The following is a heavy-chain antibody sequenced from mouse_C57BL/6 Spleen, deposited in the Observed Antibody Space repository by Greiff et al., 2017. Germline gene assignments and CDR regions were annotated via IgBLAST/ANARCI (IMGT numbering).Heavy chain of an antibody. D-gene: IGHD2-4*01. J-gene: IGHJ4*01. V-gene: IGHV1-52*01. CDR2: IDPSDSET. Sequence: QVQLQQPGAELVRPGSSVKLSCKASGYTFTSYWMHWVKQRPIQGLEWIGNIDPSDSETHYNQKFKDKATLTVDKSSSTAYMQLSSLTSEDSAVYYCARGDYDGGNAMCYWGQGTSVTVSS. CDR3: ARGDYDGGNAMCY. CDR1: GYTFTSYW.